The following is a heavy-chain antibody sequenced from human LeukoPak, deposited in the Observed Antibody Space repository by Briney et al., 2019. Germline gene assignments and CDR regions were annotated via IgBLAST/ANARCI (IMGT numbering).Heavy chain of an antibody. J-gene: IGHJ1*01. CDR3: TRDLPGLEYFQH. Sequence: GGSLRLSCAASGFTFSTYTMNWVRQAPGKGLEWVSSISSDSTYIYYADSVKGRFTISRDNAKNSLYLQMNSLRAEDTAVYYCTRDLPGLEYFQHWGQGTLVTVSS. D-gene: IGHD2-8*02. CDR1: GFTFSTYT. V-gene: IGHV3-21*01. CDR2: ISSDSTYI.